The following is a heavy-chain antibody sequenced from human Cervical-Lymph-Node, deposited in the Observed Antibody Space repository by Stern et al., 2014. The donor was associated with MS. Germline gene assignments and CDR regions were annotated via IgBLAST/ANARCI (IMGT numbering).Heavy chain of an antibody. D-gene: IGHD3-9*01. V-gene: IGHV4-4*02. J-gene: IGHJ4*02. CDR1: RGSISTSDW. CDR3: ARASYNVLTDYYMGLIDY. CDR2: IHHSGVT. Sequence: VQLEESGPGLVEPSETLSLTCAVSRGSISTSDWWSWVRQSPGRGLEWIGEIHHSGVTTYNPSLKSRVTISLDKATNQFFLKISSVTAADTAVYYCARASYNVLTDYYMGLIDYWGQGTLVTVSS.